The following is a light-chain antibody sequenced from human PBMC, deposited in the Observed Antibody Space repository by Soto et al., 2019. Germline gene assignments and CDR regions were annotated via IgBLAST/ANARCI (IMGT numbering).Light chain of an antibody. V-gene: IGKV3-20*01. CDR2: GAS. CDR1: QSVSSNY. CDR3: QQYGSSPTWT. J-gene: IGKJ1*01. Sequence: ESVLTQSPCTLPLSPGERATLSCRASQSVSSNYLAWYQQKPGQAPRLLIYGASTRASGIPDRFSGSGSGTDFTLTISRLEPEDSAVYYCQQYGSSPTWTFGQGTKVDIK.